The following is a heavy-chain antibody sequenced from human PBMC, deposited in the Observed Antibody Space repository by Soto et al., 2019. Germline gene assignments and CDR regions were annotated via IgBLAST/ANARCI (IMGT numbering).Heavy chain of an antibody. J-gene: IGHJ6*02. CDR3: ARHALGYCISTSCYNYYYYYGMDV. CDR1: GYSFTSYW. V-gene: IGHV5-51*01. D-gene: IGHD2-2*01. CDR2: IYPGDSDT. Sequence: GESLKISCKGSGYSFTSYWIGWVRQMPGKGLEWMGIIYPGDSDTRYSPSFQGQVTISADKSISTAYLQWSSLKASDTAMYYCARHALGYCISTSCYNYYYYYGMDVWGQGTTVTVSS.